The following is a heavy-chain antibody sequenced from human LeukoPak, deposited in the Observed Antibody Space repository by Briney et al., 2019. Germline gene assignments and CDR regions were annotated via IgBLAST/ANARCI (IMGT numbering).Heavy chain of an antibody. CDR2: IYTSSGST. CDR1: GASINTYY. V-gene: IGHV4-4*07. Sequence: PSETLSLTCTVSGASINTYYWSWIRQPAGKGLEWLGRIYTSSGSTNYSPSLKSRVTISLDRSKNQFSLKLSSVTAADTAVYYCARGSSYYQPFDIWGQGTMVSVSS. D-gene: IGHD3-22*01. CDR3: ARGSSYYQPFDI. J-gene: IGHJ3*02.